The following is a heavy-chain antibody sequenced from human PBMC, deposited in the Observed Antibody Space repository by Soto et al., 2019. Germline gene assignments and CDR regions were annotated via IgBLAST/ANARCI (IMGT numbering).Heavy chain of an antibody. CDR1: GFTFSSYS. CDR2: IRSSSEHI. CDR3: ARRYGNYAMDV. V-gene: IGHV3-21*01. Sequence: EVQLVASGGGLVKPGGSLRLSCAASGFTFSSYSMNWVRQAPGKGLEWVSSIRSSSEHIYHADSVKGRFTISRDNAENSLYLQMNSLRAEDTAVYYCARRYGNYAMDVWGQGTTVTVSS. D-gene: IGHD1-1*01. J-gene: IGHJ6*02.